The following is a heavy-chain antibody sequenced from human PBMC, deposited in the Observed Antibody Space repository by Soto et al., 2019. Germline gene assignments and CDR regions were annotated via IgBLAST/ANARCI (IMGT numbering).Heavy chain of an antibody. CDR1: GGSVSTSGYS. CDR3: ARHRYRSGGSCYHLDNWFDP. CDR2: IHYSGGT. V-gene: IGHV4-39*01. J-gene: IGHJ5*02. Sequence: SETLSRTGAGCGGSVSTSGYSWGWIRQPPGKGLEWIGSIHYSGGTYYNPPLKSRVTMSVDTSKNHFSLKLSSVTAADTAVYYCARHRYRSGGSCYHLDNWFDPWGQGTLVTVSS. D-gene: IGHD2-15*01.